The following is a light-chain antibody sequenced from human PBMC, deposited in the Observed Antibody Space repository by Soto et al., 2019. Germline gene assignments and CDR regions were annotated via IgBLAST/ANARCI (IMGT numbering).Light chain of an antibody. CDR1: STDFVSYNR. V-gene: IGLV2-18*01. J-gene: IGLJ1*01. CDR2: EVS. Sequence: QSALTQTPSVSGSPGQSVTISCTGTSTDFVSYNRVSWYQQPPGTAPKLMIYEVSKRPSGVPDRFSGSKSGNTASLTISGLQAADEAAYYCTLYTSENAYVFGTGINLTV. CDR3: TLYTSENAYV.